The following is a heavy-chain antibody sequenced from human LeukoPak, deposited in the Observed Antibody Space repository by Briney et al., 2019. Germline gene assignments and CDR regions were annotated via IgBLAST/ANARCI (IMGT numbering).Heavy chain of an antibody. D-gene: IGHD7-27*01. J-gene: IGHJ4*02. Sequence: GGSLRLSCAASGFTFSSYWMSWVRQAPGKGLEWVANIKQDGSEKYYVDSVKGRFTISRGNAKNSLYLQMNSLRAEDTAVYYCARARTGDLSDYWGQGTLVTVSS. V-gene: IGHV3-7*01. CDR2: IKQDGSEK. CDR3: ARARTGDLSDY. CDR1: GFTFSSYW.